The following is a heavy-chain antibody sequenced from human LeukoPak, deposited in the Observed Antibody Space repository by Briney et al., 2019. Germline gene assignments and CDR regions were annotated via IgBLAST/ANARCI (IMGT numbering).Heavy chain of an antibody. CDR3: ASQYCSSTSCASFDY. J-gene: IGHJ4*02. CDR1: GFTFSSYG. D-gene: IGHD2-2*01. CDR2: ISYDGSNK. Sequence: QTGGSLRLSCAASGFTFSSYGMHWVRQAPGKGLEGVAVISYDGSNKYYADSVKGRFTISRDNSKNTLYLQMNSLRAEDTAVYYCASQYCSSTSCASFDYWGQGTLVTVSS. V-gene: IGHV3-30*03.